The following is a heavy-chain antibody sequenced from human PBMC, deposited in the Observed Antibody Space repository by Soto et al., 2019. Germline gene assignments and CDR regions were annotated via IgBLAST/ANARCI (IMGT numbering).Heavy chain of an antibody. Sequence: QVQLVESGGGVVQPGRSLRLSCAASGFTFSSYGMHWVRQAPGKGLEWVAVIWYDGSNKYYADSVKGRFTISRDNSKNTLYLQMNSLRAEDTAVYYCARDPASGGDCDLDYWGQGTLVTVSS. CDR2: IWYDGSNK. V-gene: IGHV3-33*01. CDR1: GFTFSSYG. J-gene: IGHJ4*02. D-gene: IGHD2-21*01. CDR3: ARDPASGGDCDLDY.